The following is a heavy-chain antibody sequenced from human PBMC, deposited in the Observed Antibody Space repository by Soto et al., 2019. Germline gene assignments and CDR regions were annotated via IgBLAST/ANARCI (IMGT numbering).Heavy chain of an antibody. V-gene: IGHV1-8*01. CDR1: GYTFTSYD. Sequence: ASVTVSCKASGYTFTSYDINWVRQATGQGLEWMGWMNPNSGNTGYAQKFQGRVTMTRNTSISTAYMELSSLRSEDTAVYYCARGVDIVATTFYYYYMDVWGKGTTVTVSS. CDR3: ARGVDIVATTFYYYYMDV. D-gene: IGHD5-12*01. CDR2: MNPNSGNT. J-gene: IGHJ6*03.